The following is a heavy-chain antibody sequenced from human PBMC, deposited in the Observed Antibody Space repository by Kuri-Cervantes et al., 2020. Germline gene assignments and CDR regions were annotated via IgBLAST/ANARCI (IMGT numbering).Heavy chain of an antibody. J-gene: IGHJ2*01. CDR3: ARGAYYDSRNGRDFDL. CDR1: GGSFSGYY. D-gene: IGHD3-22*01. Sequence: GSLRLSCAVYGGSFSGYYWTWIRQPPGKGLEWIGEINHSGSTNYNPSLKGRVTISVDTSKNQFSLKLSSVTAADTAVYYCARGAYYDSRNGRDFDLWGRGTLVTVSS. CDR2: INHSGST. V-gene: IGHV4-34*01.